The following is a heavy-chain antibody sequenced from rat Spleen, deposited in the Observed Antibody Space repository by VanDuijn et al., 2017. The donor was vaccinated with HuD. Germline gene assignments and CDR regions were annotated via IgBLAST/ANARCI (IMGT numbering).Heavy chain of an antibody. D-gene: IGHD4-3*01. CDR1: GFTFRNYD. Sequence: EVQLVESGGGLVQPGRSLKLSCAASGFTFRNYDMAWVRQAPTMGLEWVTSISPSGGAIYYRDSVKGRFTVSRDNAKNTLYLQLDSLRSEDTATYYCVRQDTSGYSNWFAYWGQGTLVTVSS. CDR2: ISPSGGAI. J-gene: IGHJ3*01. V-gene: IGHV5S13*01. CDR3: VRQDTSGYSNWFAY.